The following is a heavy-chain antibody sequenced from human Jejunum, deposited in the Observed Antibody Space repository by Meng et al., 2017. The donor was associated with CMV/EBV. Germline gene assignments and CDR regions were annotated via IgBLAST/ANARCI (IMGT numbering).Heavy chain of an antibody. CDR1: GGSISSYY. J-gene: IGHJ4*02. CDR3: ARGPPRLGFEH. Sequence: CTVSGGSISSYYWSWIRQPPGKGLEWIGYIYYSGSTKYNPSLKSRVTISVDTSKNQFSLKLSSVTAVDTAVYYCARGPPRLGFEHWGQGTLVTVSS. CDR2: IYYSGST. V-gene: IGHV4-59*01.